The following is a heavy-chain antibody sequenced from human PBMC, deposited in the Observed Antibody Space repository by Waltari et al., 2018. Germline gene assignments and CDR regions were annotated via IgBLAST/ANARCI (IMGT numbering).Heavy chain of an antibody. J-gene: IGHJ3*01. CDR3: VKGDLSSAYAAGAAFDV. CDR1: EFKFSNYA. D-gene: IGHD3-22*01. V-gene: IGHV3-23*01. Sequence: EVSLLESGGGLVQPGGSLRLSCVASEFKFSNYAMSWVRQAPGKGLEWVSGLTGSGRSTYYADSVKGRFTISRDNSQNTLFLQMSSLRTDDTAVYYCVKGDLSSAYAAGAAFDVWGQGTMVTVSS. CDR2: LTGSGRST.